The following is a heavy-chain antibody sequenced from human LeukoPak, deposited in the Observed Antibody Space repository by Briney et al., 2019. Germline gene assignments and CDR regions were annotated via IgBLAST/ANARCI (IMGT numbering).Heavy chain of an antibody. V-gene: IGHV3-64*01. CDR3: ARTYCSSTSCLVDY. Sequence: GGSLRLSCAASGFTFSSYSMHGVRQAPGKGLEYVSAISSSGGSTYYANSVKGRFTISRDNSKNTLYLQMGSLRAEDMAVYYCARTYCSSTSCLVDYWGQGTLVTVSS. CDR2: ISSSGGST. D-gene: IGHD2-2*01. CDR1: GFTFSSYS. J-gene: IGHJ4*02.